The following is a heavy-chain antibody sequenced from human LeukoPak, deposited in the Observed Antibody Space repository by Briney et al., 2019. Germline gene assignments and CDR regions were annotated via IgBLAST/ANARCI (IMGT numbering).Heavy chain of an antibody. CDR2: IYRSGST. Sequence: PSETLSLTCTVSGYSISSGYYWGCIRQPPGKVLEWIGSIYRSGSTYYNPSLKSRVTISVDTSKNQFSLKRSSVTAADTAVYYCARGYSYAMTYDYWGQGTLVTVSS. CDR3: ARGYSYAMTYDY. D-gene: IGHD5-18*01. J-gene: IGHJ4*02. V-gene: IGHV4-38-2*02. CDR1: GYSISSGYY.